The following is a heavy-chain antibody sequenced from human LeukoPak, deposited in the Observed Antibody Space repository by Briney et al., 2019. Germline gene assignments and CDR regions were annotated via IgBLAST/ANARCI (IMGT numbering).Heavy chain of an antibody. Sequence: QPGGSLRLSCEASGFTFRSYAMHWVRQAPGKGLEWVAVISYDGSNIYYADSVKGRFTISRDNSKNTLDLQMNSLRAEDTAVYYCAKEGLRYFDWLSEPYDYWGQGTLVTVSS. CDR2: ISYDGSNI. CDR3: AKEGLRYFDWLSEPYDY. J-gene: IGHJ4*02. V-gene: IGHV3-30*04. CDR1: GFTFRSYA. D-gene: IGHD3-9*01.